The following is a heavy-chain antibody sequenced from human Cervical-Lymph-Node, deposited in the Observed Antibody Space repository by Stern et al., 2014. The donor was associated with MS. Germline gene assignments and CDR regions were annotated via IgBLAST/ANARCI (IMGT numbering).Heavy chain of an antibody. V-gene: IGHV1-58*03. CDR1: GITFSQSA. Sequence: QLVESGPEVKKPGTSVKVSCKASGITFSQSAVQWLRQARGQRLEWIRWGVGLNGDTNYAQSFQERVTITRDMSTSTVYMELRSLRSEDTAVYYCASERYTYYDDQRPPGGFGPWGQGTLVTVSS. CDR3: ASERYTYYDDQRPPGGFGP. CDR2: GVGLNGDT. J-gene: IGHJ5*02. D-gene: IGHD5-18*01.